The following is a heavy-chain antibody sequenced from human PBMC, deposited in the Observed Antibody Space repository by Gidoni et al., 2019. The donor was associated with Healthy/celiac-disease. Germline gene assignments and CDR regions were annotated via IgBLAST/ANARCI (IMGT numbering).Heavy chain of an antibody. CDR3: ARDYLWGDYEGIWFDP. Sequence: QVQLQESGPGLVKPSQTLSLTCTVSGGSISSGSYYWSWIRQPAGKGLEWIGRIYTSGSTNYNPSLKSRVTISVDTSKNQFSLKLSSVTAADTAVYYCARDYLWGDYEGIWFDPWGQGTLVTVSS. V-gene: IGHV4-61*02. CDR1: GGSISSGSYY. J-gene: IGHJ5*02. D-gene: IGHD4-17*01. CDR2: IYTSGST.